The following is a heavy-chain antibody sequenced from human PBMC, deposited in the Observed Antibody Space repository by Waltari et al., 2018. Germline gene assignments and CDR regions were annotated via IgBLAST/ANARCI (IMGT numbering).Heavy chain of an antibody. D-gene: IGHD3-3*01. CDR2: IRSGANYYAT. J-gene: IGHJ1*01. CDR1: GFPFRASA. Sequence: EVQLVESGGGLAQPGGSLKLPCEASGFPFRASAIHGARQVSGKGLEWMGHIRSGANYYATKYAASVAGRFTIFRDDSKNTAYLQMTSLKSDDTAIYYCIRHVEWDHSFWGQGTPVTVSA. CDR3: IRHVEWDHSF. V-gene: IGHV3-73*01.